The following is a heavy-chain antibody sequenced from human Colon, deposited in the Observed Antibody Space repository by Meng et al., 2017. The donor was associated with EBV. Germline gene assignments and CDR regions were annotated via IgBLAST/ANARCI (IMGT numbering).Heavy chain of an antibody. D-gene: IGHD3-10*01. J-gene: IGHJ5*02. Sequence: QVQLQESGPGIGKPSETLSLPCTVSGASVATGRYYWSWIRQPPGKGLEWIAYIYYIGGTNYNPSLKSRLTISLDTSKNQFSLSLRSVTAADTAVYYCARVSGRSFDPWGQGTLVTVSS. V-gene: IGHV4-61*01. CDR1: GASVATGRYY. CDR3: ARVSGRSFDP. CDR2: IYYIGGT.